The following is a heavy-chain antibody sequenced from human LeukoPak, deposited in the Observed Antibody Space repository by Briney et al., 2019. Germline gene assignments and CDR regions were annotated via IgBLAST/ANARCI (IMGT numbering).Heavy chain of an antibody. J-gene: IGHJ4*02. CDR2: ISGSGGST. Sequence: PGGSLRLSCATFGFTFTTYAMSWVRQAPGKGLEWVSAISGSGGSTYYADSVKGRFTISRDISKSTVFLQMTSLRAEDTAVYYCAKGSVAAVVTFIDFWGQGTLVTVSS. CDR3: AKGSVAAVVTFIDF. V-gene: IGHV3-23*01. D-gene: IGHD6-13*01. CDR1: GFTFTTYA.